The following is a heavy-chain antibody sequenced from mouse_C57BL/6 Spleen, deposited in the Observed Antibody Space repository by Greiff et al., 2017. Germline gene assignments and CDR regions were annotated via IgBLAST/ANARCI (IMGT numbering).Heavy chain of an antibody. CDR2: IDPSDSYT. CDR1: GYTFTSYW. CDR3: ARKRADYYGYYFDY. J-gene: IGHJ2*01. Sequence: QVQLQQPGAELVMPGASVKLSCKASGYTFTSYWMHWVKQRPGQGLEWIGEIDPSDSYTNYNQKFKGKSTLTVDKSSSTAYMQLSSLTSEDSAVYYCARKRADYYGYYFDYWGKGTTLTVSS. D-gene: IGHD1-1*01. V-gene: IGHV1-69*01.